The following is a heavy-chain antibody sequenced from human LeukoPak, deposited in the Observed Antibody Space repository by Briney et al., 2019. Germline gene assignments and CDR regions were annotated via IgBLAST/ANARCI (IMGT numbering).Heavy chain of an antibody. V-gene: IGHV3-21*01. J-gene: IGHJ4*02. Sequence: GGSLRLSCAASGFTFSNYWMNWVRQAPGKGLEWVSSISSSTNYIYYADSVKGRFTISRDNAKNSLYLQMNSLRAEDTAVYYCARVPGDYWGQGTLVTVSS. CDR1: GFTFSNYW. CDR2: ISSSTNYI. CDR3: ARVPGDY.